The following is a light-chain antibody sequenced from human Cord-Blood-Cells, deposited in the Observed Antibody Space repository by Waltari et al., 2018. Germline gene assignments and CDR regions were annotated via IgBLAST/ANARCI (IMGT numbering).Light chain of an antibody. CDR1: QSVSSN. CDR3: QQYNNWPYS. J-gene: IGKJ2*03. CDR2: GAS. Sequence: EIVMTQSTATLSVSPGERATLSCRASQSVSSNLAWYQQKPGQAPRLLIDGASTRATGIPARFSGSGSGTEFTLTISSLQSEDFAVYYCQQYNNWPYSFGQGTKLEIK. V-gene: IGKV3-15*01.